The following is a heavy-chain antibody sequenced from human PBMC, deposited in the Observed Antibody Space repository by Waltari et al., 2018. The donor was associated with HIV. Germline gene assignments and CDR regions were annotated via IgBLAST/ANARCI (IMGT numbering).Heavy chain of an antibody. D-gene: IGHD1-26*01. Sequence: GSLRLSCAVSGFTFDDYTMHWVRQAPGKGLEWVSLISWDGGSTYYADSVKGRFTISRDNSKNSLYLQMNSLRTEDSALYYCAKDMGSGSYSGFDYWGQGTLVTVSS. CDR1: GFTFDDYT. V-gene: IGHV3-43*01. J-gene: IGHJ4*02. CDR3: AKDMGSGSYSGFDY. CDR2: ISWDGGST.